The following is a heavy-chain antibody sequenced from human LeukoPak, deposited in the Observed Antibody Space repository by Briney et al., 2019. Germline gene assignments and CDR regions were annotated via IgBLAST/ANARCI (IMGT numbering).Heavy chain of an antibody. Sequence: SETLSLTCTVSGGSISSGSYYWSWIRQPAGKGLEWIGRIYTSGSTNYNPSLKSRVAISVDTSKNQFSLKLSSVTAADTAVYYCARDAWDGGNSDYFDYWGQRTLVTVSS. V-gene: IGHV4-61*02. CDR3: ARDAWDGGNSDYFDY. CDR2: IYTSGST. D-gene: IGHD4-23*01. J-gene: IGHJ4*02. CDR1: GGSISSGSYY.